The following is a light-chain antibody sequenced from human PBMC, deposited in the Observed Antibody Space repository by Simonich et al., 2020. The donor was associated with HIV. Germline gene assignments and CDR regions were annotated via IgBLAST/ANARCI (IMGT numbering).Light chain of an antibody. Sequence: IQLTQSPSSLSASVGNRVTNTCRATQGIISALAWYQQKPGKAPKLLIYAASNLQSGVPSRFSGSGSGTDFTLTISSLQPEDCATYYCQQSHTTPSTFGQGTKLDIK. CDR1: QGIISA. CDR2: AAS. V-gene: IGKV1-39*01. CDR3: QQSHTTPST. J-gene: IGKJ2*01.